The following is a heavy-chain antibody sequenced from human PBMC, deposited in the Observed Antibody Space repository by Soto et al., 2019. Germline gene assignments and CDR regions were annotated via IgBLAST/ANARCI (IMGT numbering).Heavy chain of an antibody. V-gene: IGHV3-48*02. CDR2: ISATSSTK. Sequence: EVQLVESGGGLVQPGGSLRLSCAASGFTFSSYSMNWVRQAPGKGLEWVSYISATSSTKNYADSVKGRFTISRDNGQNSLYLQMNSLRDEDTAVYYCARSYYDTLINYSYNLDYWGQGTLVTVSS. D-gene: IGHD3-9*01. CDR1: GFTFSSYS. J-gene: IGHJ4*02. CDR3: ARSYYDTLINYSYNLDY.